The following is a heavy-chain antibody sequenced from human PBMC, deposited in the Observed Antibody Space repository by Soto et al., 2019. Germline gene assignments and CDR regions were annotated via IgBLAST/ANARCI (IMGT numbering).Heavy chain of an antibody. D-gene: IGHD1-7*01. V-gene: IGHV3-21*04. CDR1: GFTFSSYS. CDR3: AKDIRYNWNYGAGYYYYYMDV. Sequence: GGSLRLSCAASGFTFSSYSMNWVRQAPGKGLEWVSSISSSSSYIYYADSVKGRFTISRDNAKNSLYLQMNSLRAEDTAVYYCAKDIRYNWNYGAGYYYYYMDVWGKGTTVTVSS. CDR2: ISSSSSYI. J-gene: IGHJ6*03.